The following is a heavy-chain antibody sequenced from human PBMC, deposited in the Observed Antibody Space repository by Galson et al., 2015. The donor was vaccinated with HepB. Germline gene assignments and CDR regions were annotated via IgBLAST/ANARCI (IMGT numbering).Heavy chain of an antibody. CDR2: ISGDGGRT. Sequence: SLRLSCAASGFTFRNHAVHWVRQAPGKGLEYVSSISGDGGRTYYTDSVKGRLTISRDNSNSTLYLQMSSLGPDDTAVYYCVGDRRGFGELFRTWYYDLWGRGTLVTVSS. CDR3: VGDRRGFGELFRTWYYDL. D-gene: IGHD3-10*01. V-gene: IGHV3-64D*06. J-gene: IGHJ2*01. CDR1: GFTFRNHA.